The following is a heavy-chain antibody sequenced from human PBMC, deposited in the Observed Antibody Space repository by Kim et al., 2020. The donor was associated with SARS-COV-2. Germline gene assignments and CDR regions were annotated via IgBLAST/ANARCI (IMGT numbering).Heavy chain of an antibody. J-gene: IGHJ5*02. CDR1: GDSISSYY. D-gene: IGHD3-10*01. Sequence: SETLYLTCTVSGDSISSYYWSWIRQSPGKGLEWIGNIYYSGSSNYNPSLKSRVTMSLDTSKNQFSLKLSSVTAADTAVYYCARDKGEYYGSGSFYLGWFDPWGQGILVTVSS. CDR2: IYYSGSS. V-gene: IGHV4-59*01. CDR3: ARDKGEYYGSGSFYLGWFDP.